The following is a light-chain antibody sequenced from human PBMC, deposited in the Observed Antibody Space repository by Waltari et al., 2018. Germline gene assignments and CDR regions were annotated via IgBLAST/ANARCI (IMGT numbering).Light chain of an antibody. V-gene: IGKV3-20*01. CDR3: QKYGTRPAT. CDR1: QSVSRT. Sequence: EIVLTQSQGTLSLSPGERATLSCRASQSVSRTLAWYQQKPGQAPRLLIYDASIRATGIPDRFSGSGSGTDFSHTISRLEPEDFAVYYCQKYGTRPATFGQGTKVEIK. CDR2: DAS. J-gene: IGKJ1*01.